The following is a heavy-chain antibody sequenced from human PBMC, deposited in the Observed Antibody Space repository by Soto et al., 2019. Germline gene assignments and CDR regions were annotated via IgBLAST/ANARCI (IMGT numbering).Heavy chain of an antibody. J-gene: IGHJ1*01. V-gene: IGHV3-23*01. CDR3: AKDLSPWRGFGLGH. CDR1: GFDFRTYA. D-gene: IGHD3-3*01. Sequence: EVQLLESGGGSVQPGGSLRLSCAASGFDFRTYAMSWVRQAPGKALEWISATSGAGDTTYYADSVKGRFTISRDNSKSTLYLQMSGLSAEATAVYYCAKDLSPWRGFGLGHWGPGALVTVSS. CDR2: TSGAGDTT.